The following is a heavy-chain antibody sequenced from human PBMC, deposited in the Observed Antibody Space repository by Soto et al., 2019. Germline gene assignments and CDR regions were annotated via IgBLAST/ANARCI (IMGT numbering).Heavy chain of an antibody. Sequence: QVQLVESGGGVVHPGGSLTLSCAASGFNFRSYGMHWVRQAPGKGLEWLAAIWDDGRTTYYADSVKGRFTISRDNPKNTLSLQMNSLRVEDTAMFYCARNSGEYEVFDIWGQGTLVSVSS. D-gene: IGHD4-17*01. J-gene: IGHJ3*02. CDR1: GFNFRSYG. V-gene: IGHV3-33*01. CDR3: ARNSGEYEVFDI. CDR2: IWDDGRTT.